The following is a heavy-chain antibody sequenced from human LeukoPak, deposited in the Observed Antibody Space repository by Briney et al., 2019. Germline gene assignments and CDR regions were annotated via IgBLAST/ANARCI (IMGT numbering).Heavy chain of an antibody. J-gene: IGHJ4*02. CDR2: INPNSGGT. CDR1: GYTFTGYY. D-gene: IGHD4-17*01. Sequence: ASVKVSCKASGYTFTGYYMHWVRQAPGQGLEWMGWINPNSGGTNYAQKFQGRVTMTRDTSISTAYMELSRLRSDDTAVYYCARDPMDYGDYAFDYWGQGTLVTVSS. V-gene: IGHV1-2*02. CDR3: ARDPMDYGDYAFDY.